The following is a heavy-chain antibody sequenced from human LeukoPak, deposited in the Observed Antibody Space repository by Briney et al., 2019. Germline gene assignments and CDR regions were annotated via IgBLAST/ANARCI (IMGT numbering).Heavy chain of an antibody. CDR3: ARGGKSRYSYGLYNWFDP. V-gene: IGHV1-2*02. CDR1: GYTFTGYY. Sequence: EASVKVSCKASGYTFTGYYMHWVRQAPGQGLEWMGWINPNSGGTNYAQKFQGRVTMTRDTSISTAYMELSRLRSDDTAVYYCARGGKSRYSYGLYNWFDPWGQGTLVTVSS. J-gene: IGHJ5*02. D-gene: IGHD5-18*01. CDR2: INPNSGGT.